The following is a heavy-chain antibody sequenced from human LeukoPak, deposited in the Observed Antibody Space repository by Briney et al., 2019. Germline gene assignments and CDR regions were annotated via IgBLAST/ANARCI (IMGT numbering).Heavy chain of an antibody. V-gene: IGHV5-51*01. CDR2: IYPGDSDT. D-gene: IGHD1-14*01. J-gene: IGHJ3*02. Sequence: GESLKISCKGSGYSFTSYWIGWVRQMPGKGLEWMGIIYPGDSDTRYSPSFQGQAATSADKSISTAYLQWSSLKASDTAMYYCARLNPETGDAFDIWAQGTMVTVSS. CDR1: GYSFTSYW. CDR3: ARLNPETGDAFDI.